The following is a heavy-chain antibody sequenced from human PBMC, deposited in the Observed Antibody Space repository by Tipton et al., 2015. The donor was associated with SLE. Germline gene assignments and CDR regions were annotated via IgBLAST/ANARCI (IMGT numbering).Heavy chain of an antibody. Sequence: TLSLTCAVYGGSFSGYYWSWIRQSPGKGLEWIGDINHSGSTNSNPSLKSRVTISVDKSKNQFSLKLSSVTVADTAVYYCAKDYNHDNADYNWGQGTLVTVSS. CDR1: GGSFSGYY. CDR2: INHSGST. CDR3: AKDYNHDNADYN. V-gene: IGHV4-34*01. J-gene: IGHJ4*02. D-gene: IGHD4-17*01.